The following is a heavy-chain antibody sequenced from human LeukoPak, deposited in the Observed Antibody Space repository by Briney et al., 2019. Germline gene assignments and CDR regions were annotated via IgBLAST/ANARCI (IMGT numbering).Heavy chain of an antibody. D-gene: IGHD5-18*01. CDR1: GYTFTSYG. CDR3: ARDVGDTAMVTEFDY. V-gene: IGHV1-18*01. J-gene: IGHJ4*02. CDR2: ISAYNGNT. Sequence: ASVKVSCKASGYTFTSYGISWVRQAPGQGLEWMGWISAYNGNTNYAQKLQGRVTMTTGTSTSTAYMELRSLRSDDTAVYYCARDVGDTAMVTEFDYWGQGTLVTVSS.